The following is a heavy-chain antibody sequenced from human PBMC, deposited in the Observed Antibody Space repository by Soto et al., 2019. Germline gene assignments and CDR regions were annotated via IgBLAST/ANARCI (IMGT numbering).Heavy chain of an antibody. CDR1: GGSISSGDYY. CDR3: ARAMVVTQNWFDP. J-gene: IGHJ5*02. D-gene: IGHD2-21*02. V-gene: IGHV4-30-4*01. Sequence: QVQLQESGPGLVKPSQTLSLTCTVSGGSISSGDYYWSWIRQPPGKGLELIGYIYYSGSTYYNPSIKSRVTTSVDTSKNQFSLKLSSVTAADTAVYYCARAMVVTQNWFDPWGQGTLVTVSS. CDR2: IYYSGST.